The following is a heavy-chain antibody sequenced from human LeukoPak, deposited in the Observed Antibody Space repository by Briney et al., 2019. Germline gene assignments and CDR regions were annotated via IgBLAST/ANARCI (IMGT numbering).Heavy chain of an antibody. CDR2: IYHSGST. CDR3: ARLKGPIAVAGKYFDY. V-gene: IGHV4-4*02. Sequence: PSGTLSLTCAVSGGSISSSNWWSWVRQPPGKGLEWIGEIYHSGSTNYNPSLKSRVTISVEKSKNQFSLKLSSVTAADTAVYYCARLKGPIAVAGKYFDYWGQGTLVTVSS. D-gene: IGHD6-19*01. J-gene: IGHJ4*02. CDR1: GGSISSSNW.